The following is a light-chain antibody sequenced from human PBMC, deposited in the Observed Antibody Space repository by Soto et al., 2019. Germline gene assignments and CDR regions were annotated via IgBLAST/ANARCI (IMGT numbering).Light chain of an antibody. Sequence: QSALTQPASLSGSPGQSITISCSGTSRDIGAYNLVSWYQQLPGKAPKLLIYEVRSRPSGISYRFSGSTSGTTASLTISSLLPEDEADYYCSAYTSRSTLVFGGGTKLTVL. CDR2: EVR. J-gene: IGLJ2*01. CDR1: SRDIGAYNL. CDR3: SAYTSRSTLV. V-gene: IGLV2-14*01.